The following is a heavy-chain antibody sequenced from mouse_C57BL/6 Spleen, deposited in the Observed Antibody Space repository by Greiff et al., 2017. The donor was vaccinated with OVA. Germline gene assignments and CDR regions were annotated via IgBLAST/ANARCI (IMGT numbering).Heavy chain of an antibody. J-gene: IGHJ2*01. V-gene: IGHV1-19*01. Sequence: EVQLQQSGPVLVKPGASVKMSCKASGYTFTDYYMNWVKQSHGESLEWIGVINPYNGGTSYNQKFKGKATLTVDKSSSTAYMELNSLTSEDSAVYYWASGGITTVVAMDYWGQGTTLTVSS. D-gene: IGHD1-1*01. CDR3: ASGGITTVVAMDY. CDR1: GYTFTDYY. CDR2: INPYNGGT.